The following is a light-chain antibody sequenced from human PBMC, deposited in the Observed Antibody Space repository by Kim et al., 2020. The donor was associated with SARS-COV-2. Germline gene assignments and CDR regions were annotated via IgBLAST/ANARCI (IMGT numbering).Light chain of an antibody. CDR3: QQSHGFPYS. J-gene: IGKJ2*03. CDR1: HSVRTS. CDR2: AVS. V-gene: IGKV1-39*01. Sequence: SASVGNRVTITWRASHSVRTSLNWYQQQPGKAPKLLIYAVSSLQSGVPSRFSGSGSGTDFTLTISSLQPEDFAIYYCQQSHGFPYSFGQGTKLEI.